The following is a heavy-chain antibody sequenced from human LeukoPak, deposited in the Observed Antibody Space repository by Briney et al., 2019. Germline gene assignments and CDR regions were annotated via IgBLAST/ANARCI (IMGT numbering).Heavy chain of an antibody. CDR2: INPNSGGT. V-gene: IGHV1-2*06. CDR3: ARARITIFGVVYPPDY. CDR1: GYTFTGYY. D-gene: IGHD3-3*01. Sequence: ASVKVSCKASGYTFTGYYTHWVRQAPGQGLEWMGRINPNSGGTNYAQKFQGRVTMTRDTSISTAYMELSRLRSDDTAVYYCARARITIFGVVYPPDYWGQGTLVTVSS. J-gene: IGHJ4*02.